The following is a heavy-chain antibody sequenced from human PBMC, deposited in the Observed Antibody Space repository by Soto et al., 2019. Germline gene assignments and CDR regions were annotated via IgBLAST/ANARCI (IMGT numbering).Heavy chain of an antibody. Sequence: VQLLESGGGLVQPGGSLRLSCAASGFTFSNYAMSWVRQAPGKGLEWVSGMSNSGSRTYYADSVKGRFIISRDNSNNTLYLQMNSLSPEDTAVYYCAKAYFDILTGYFGDYWGQGTLVSVSS. V-gene: IGHV3-23*01. D-gene: IGHD3-9*01. J-gene: IGHJ4*02. CDR3: AKAYFDILTGYFGDY. CDR2: MSNSGSRT. CDR1: GFTFSNYA.